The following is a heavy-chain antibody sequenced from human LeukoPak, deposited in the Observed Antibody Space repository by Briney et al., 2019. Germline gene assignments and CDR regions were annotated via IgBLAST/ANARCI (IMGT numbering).Heavy chain of an antibody. D-gene: IGHD7-27*01. Sequence: SSQTLSLTCAVSGGSISGGSYYWSWIRQPPGKGLEWIGYIYPRGSTYYNPSLKSRVILSLDKSANQFSLNLSSVTAADTAVYYCARFSPRAMGNYLDFWGQGTLVTVSS. J-gene: IGHJ4*02. CDR1: GGSISGGSYY. V-gene: IGHV4-30-2*01. CDR3: ARFSPRAMGNYLDF. CDR2: IYPRGST.